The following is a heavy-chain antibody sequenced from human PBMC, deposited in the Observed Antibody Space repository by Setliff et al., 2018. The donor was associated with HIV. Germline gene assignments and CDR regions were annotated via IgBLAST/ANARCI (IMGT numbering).Heavy chain of an antibody. D-gene: IGHD2-21*02. CDR2: IYTSGST. Sequence: SETLSLTCTVSGGSISSGSYYRSWIRQPAGKGLEWIGHIYTSGSTNYNPSLKSRVTVSVDTSKNQFSLKLSSVTAADTAVYYCAREPTLYCGGDCYFDYWGQGTLVTVPS. V-gene: IGHV4-61*09. CDR1: GGSISSGSYY. J-gene: IGHJ4*02. CDR3: AREPTLYCGGDCYFDY.